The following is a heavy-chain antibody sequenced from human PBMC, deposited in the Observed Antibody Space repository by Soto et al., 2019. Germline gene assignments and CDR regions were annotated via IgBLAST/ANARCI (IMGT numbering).Heavy chain of an antibody. D-gene: IGHD2-15*01. CDR1: GYTLTELS. CDR2: FDPEDGET. V-gene: IGHV1-24*01. Sequence: QVQLVQSGAEVKKPGASVKVSCKVSGYTLTELSMHWVRQAPGKGLEWMGGFDPEDGETIYEQKFQGRVTMNEDTPRDTAYMELSSLRSEDKAVYYCATGFPTPPYYYYGMDVWGQGTTVTVSS. CDR3: ATGFPTPPYYYYGMDV. J-gene: IGHJ6*02.